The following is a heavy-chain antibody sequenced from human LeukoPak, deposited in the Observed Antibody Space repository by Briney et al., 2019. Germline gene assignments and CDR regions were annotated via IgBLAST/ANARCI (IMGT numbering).Heavy chain of an antibody. Sequence: GGSLRLSCEASGFTFDDYGMSWVRQAAGKGLEWVSAITNWNGGSTGYAGSVRGRFTVSRDNAKNYLYLQMNSLRAEDTALYYCARCSRSSTDCYSAFDIWGQGTVVTVSS. J-gene: IGHJ3*02. CDR3: ARCSRSSTDCYSAFDI. CDR1: GFTFDDYG. D-gene: IGHD2-2*02. V-gene: IGHV3-20*04. CDR2: ITNWNGGST.